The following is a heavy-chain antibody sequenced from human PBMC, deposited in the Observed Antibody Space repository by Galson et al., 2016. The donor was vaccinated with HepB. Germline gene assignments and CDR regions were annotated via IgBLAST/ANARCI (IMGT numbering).Heavy chain of an antibody. CDR1: GGSFGGYH. V-gene: IGHV4-34*01. J-gene: IGHJ3*01. D-gene: IGHD3-3*01. Sequence: ETLSLTCAVYGGSFGGYHWSWIRQPPGKGLEWIGEINHSGSANSNPSLKSRVTISIDTSKNQFSLKLRSVTAADTAVYYCARGSAQRVSIFGVAISHWDAFDVWGQGTMVTVSS. CDR2: INHSGSA. CDR3: ARGSAQRVSIFGVAISHWDAFDV.